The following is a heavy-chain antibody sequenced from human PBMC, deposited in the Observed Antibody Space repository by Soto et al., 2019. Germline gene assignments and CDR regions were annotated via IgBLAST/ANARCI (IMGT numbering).Heavy chain of an antibody. D-gene: IGHD3-10*01. J-gene: IGHJ6*02. V-gene: IGHV4-38-2*02. Sequence: SETLSLTCAVSGYSISSGYYWGWIRQPPGKGLEWIGSIYHSGSTYYNPSLKSRVTISVDTSKNQFSLKLSSVTAADTAVYYCARDKRWFGELLYYYYGMDVWGQGTTVTAP. CDR1: GYSISSGYY. CDR2: IYHSGST. CDR3: ARDKRWFGELLYYYYGMDV.